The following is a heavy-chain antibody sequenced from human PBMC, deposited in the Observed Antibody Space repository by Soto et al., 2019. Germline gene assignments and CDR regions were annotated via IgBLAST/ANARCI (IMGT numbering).Heavy chain of an antibody. D-gene: IGHD4-17*01. CDR3: ARAPNYGDPNWFDP. V-gene: IGHV4-59*01. J-gene: IGHJ5*02. CDR2: IYYSGST. CDR1: GGSISSYY. Sequence: QVQLQESGPGLVKPSETLSLTCTVSGGSISSYYWSWIRQPPGKGLEWIGYIYYSGSTNYNPSLTSRVTISVDTSKNQFSLKLSSVTAADTAVYYCARAPNYGDPNWFDPWGQGTLVTVSS.